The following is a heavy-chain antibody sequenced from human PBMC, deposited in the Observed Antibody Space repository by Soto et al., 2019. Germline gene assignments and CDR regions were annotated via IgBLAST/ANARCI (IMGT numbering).Heavy chain of an antibody. CDR3: ARGASYYYDSSGYYYFDY. D-gene: IGHD3-22*01. Sequence: QLQLQESGSGLVKPSQTLSLTCAVSGGSISSGGYSWSWIRQPPGKGLEWIGYIYHSGSTYYNPSLKSRVTISVDRSKNKFSLKLSSVTAADTAVYYCARGASYYYDSSGYYYFDYWGQGTLVTVSS. V-gene: IGHV4-30-2*01. J-gene: IGHJ4*02. CDR1: GGSISSGGYS. CDR2: IYHSGST.